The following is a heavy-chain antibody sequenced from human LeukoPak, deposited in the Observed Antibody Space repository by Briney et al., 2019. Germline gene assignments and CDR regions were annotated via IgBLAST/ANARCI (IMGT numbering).Heavy chain of an antibody. CDR2: IYHSGST. CDR3: ARAYCCYRGSTGLRFDP. J-gene: IGHJ5*02. CDR1: GGSIGSTNW. D-gene: IGHD1-26*01. Sequence: SGTLSLTCAVSGGSIGSTNWWTWVRQPPGKGLEWIGEIYHSGSTNYNPSLRSRVTISIDKSKNQFSLKLTSVTAADTAVYYCARAYCCYRGSTGLRFDPWGQGTLVAVSS. V-gene: IGHV4-4*02.